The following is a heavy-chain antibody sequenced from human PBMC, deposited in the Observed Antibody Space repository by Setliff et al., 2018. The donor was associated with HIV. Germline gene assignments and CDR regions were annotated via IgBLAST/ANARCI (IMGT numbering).Heavy chain of an antibody. V-gene: IGHV1-69*05. Sequence: SVKVSCKASGGIFSRFAFSWVRQAPGQGLEWMGGIIPIFGTPNYAQKFQGRVTITTYESTNTVYMELYSLTSEDTAIYYCASSAGAVPTTAPYGDYYYYFYMDVWGKGTTVTVSS. CDR3: ASSAGAVPTTAPYGDYYYYFYMDV. CDR1: GGIFSRFA. CDR2: IIPIFGTP. D-gene: IGHD1-1*01. J-gene: IGHJ6*03.